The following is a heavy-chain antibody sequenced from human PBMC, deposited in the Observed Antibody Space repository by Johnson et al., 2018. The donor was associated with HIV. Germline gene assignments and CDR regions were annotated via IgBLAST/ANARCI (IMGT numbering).Heavy chain of an antibody. D-gene: IGHD3-22*01. Sequence: QMQLVESGGGVVQPGRSLRLSCAASRFTFSSYVMHWVRQASGKGLEWVAVISYDGTNKNYADSVKGRFTISRDNSKSTLYLQMNNLRAGDTAVYYCVRGIVVRLGAFDIWGQGTTVTVSS. V-gene: IGHV3-30*14. J-gene: IGHJ3*02. CDR1: RFTFSSYV. CDR2: ISYDGTNK. CDR3: VRGIVVRLGAFDI.